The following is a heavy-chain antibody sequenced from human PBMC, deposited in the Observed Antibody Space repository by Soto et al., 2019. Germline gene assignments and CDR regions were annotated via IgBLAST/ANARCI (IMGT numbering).Heavy chain of an antibody. V-gene: IGHV1-18*04. J-gene: IGHJ6*02. CDR1: GYTFTSYG. Sequence: RASVKVSCKASGYTFTSYGISWVRQAPGQGLEWMGWISAYNGNTNYTQKLQGRVTMTTDISTSTAYMELRSLRSDDTAVYYCARDMAIVVVPAAIGYYYYAMDVWGQGTTVTDSS. CDR2: ISAYNGNT. D-gene: IGHD2-2*03. CDR3: ARDMAIVVVPAAIGYYYYAMDV.